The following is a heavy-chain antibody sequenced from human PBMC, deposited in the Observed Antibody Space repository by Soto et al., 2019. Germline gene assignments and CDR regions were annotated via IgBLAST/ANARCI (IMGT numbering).Heavy chain of an antibody. Sequence: EVQLLESGGGLVQPGGSLRLSCAASGFTFSSYAMRWVRQAPGKGLEWVSAVSGSGGSTYYADSVKGRFTISRDNSKNTLYRQMNSPRAEDTAVYYCARRGPGTYFAYWGQGTLVTVSS. D-gene: IGHD6-13*01. CDR2: VSGSGGST. CDR1: GFTFSSYA. J-gene: IGHJ4*02. V-gene: IGHV3-23*01. CDR3: ARRGPGTYFAY.